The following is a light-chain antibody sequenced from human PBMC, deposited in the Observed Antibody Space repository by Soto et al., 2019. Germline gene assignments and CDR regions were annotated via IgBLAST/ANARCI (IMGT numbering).Light chain of an antibody. V-gene: IGKV3-15*01. CDR3: QQYNNWPRT. Sequence: EIVMTQSPATLSVSPGERATLSCRASQSVSSNLAWYQQKPGQAPRLLIYGASTRATGIPARFSGSVSGTEFTLIISSLQSEDFAVYYCQQYNNWPRTFGQGTKVDIK. CDR2: GAS. CDR1: QSVSSN. J-gene: IGKJ1*01.